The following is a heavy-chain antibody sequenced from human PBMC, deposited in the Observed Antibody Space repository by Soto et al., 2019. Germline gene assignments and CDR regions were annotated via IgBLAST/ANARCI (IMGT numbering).Heavy chain of an antibody. D-gene: IGHD3-10*01. CDR3: AKIGSGSYLYYGLDI. CDR1: GYSFSSYW. Sequence: EVQLVQSGAEVMKPGESLRISCKGFGYSFSSYWIGWVRQLPGKGLEWMGSIHDGDSETRYSPSFQGQVTISVAKSISSAYLQWSNLKASDTAMYYCAKIGSGSYLYYGLDIWGQGTTVTVSS. J-gene: IGHJ6*02. CDR2: IHDGDSET. V-gene: IGHV5-51*01.